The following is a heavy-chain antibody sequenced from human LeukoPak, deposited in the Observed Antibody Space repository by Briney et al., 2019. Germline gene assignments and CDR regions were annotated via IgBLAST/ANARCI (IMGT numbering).Heavy chain of an antibody. V-gene: IGHV3-21*04. CDR1: GFTFSSYS. J-gene: IGHJ3*01. Sequence: PGGSLRLSCAASGFTFSSYSMNWVRQAPGKGLEWVSSISSSSSYIYYADSVKGRITISRDNAKNSLYLQMKSLRPEDTALYYCAKDKMEAAGVNAFDLWGQGTMVTVSS. CDR3: AKDKMEAAGVNAFDL. CDR2: ISSSSSYI. D-gene: IGHD2-15*01.